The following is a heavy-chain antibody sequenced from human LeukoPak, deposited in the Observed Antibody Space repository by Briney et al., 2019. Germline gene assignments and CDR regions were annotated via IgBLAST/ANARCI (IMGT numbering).Heavy chain of an antibody. J-gene: IGHJ4*02. V-gene: IGHV1-3*01. CDR3: ARDRVYYYDSSGPFYYFES. D-gene: IGHD3-22*01. CDR1: GYTFTSYA. CDR2: INACNGNT. Sequence: ASVKVSRKASGYTFTSYAMHWVRQAPGQRLRWMGWINACNGNTKYSQTFPGRVTITRDTSASTAYMELSSLRSEDTAVYYCARDRVYYYDSSGPFYYFESCGPGTLVSVSS.